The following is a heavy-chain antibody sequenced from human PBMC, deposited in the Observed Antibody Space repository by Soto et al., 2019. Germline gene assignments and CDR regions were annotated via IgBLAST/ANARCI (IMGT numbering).Heavy chain of an antibody. CDR1: GFTFSSYD. CDR2: IGTAGDT. Sequence: EVQLVESGGGLVQPGGSLRLSCAASGFTFSSYDMHWVRQATGKGLEWVSAIGTAGDTYYPGSVKGRFTISRENAKNSLYLQMNSLRAGDTAVYYCARVRSGYGDDAFDIWGQGTMVTVSS. V-gene: IGHV3-13*01. D-gene: IGHD5-12*01. J-gene: IGHJ3*02. CDR3: ARVRSGYGDDAFDI.